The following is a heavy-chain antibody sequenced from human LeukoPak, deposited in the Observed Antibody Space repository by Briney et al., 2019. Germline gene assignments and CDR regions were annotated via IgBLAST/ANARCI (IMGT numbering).Heavy chain of an antibody. V-gene: IGHV1-18*01. J-gene: IGHJ4*02. CDR3: ARDGRYNLNYADY. Sequence: ASVKVSCKASGYTFTTYGISWVRQAPGQGLEWMGWISGYNGNRNNAQKLQGRVTMTTDTSTSTAYMELRSLRSDDTAVYYCARDGRYNLNYADYWGQGTLVTASS. D-gene: IGHD1-20*01. CDR1: GYTFTTYG. CDR2: ISGYNGNR.